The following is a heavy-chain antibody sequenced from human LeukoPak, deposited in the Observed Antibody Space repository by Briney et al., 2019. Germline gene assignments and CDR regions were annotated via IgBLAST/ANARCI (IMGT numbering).Heavy chain of an antibody. J-gene: IGHJ4*02. D-gene: IGHD1-1*01. V-gene: IGHV1-18*01. CDR3: ARRQGTTLSFDY. Sequence: ATVKVSCKASGYSFTSYGISWVRQVPGQGLEWMGWISAYNGNTNYAQKLQGRVTMTTDTSTTTAYMELRSLRSDDTAVYYCARRQGTTLSFDYWGQGTLVTVSS. CDR1: GYSFTSYG. CDR2: ISAYNGNT.